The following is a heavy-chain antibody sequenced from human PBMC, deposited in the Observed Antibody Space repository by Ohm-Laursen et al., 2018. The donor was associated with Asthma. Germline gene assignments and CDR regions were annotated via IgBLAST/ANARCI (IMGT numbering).Heavy chain of an antibody. V-gene: IGHV4-59*01. D-gene: IGHD3-22*01. CDR3: AREIVDSSGYYFYFDY. Sequence: GTLSLTCTVSGGSISSYYCSWIRQPPGKGLEWIGYMYYSGSTNYNPSLKSRVTISVDTSKNQFSLKLSSMTAADTAVYYCAREIVDSSGYYFYFDYWGQGTLVTVSS. J-gene: IGHJ4*02. CDR1: GGSISSYY. CDR2: MYYSGST.